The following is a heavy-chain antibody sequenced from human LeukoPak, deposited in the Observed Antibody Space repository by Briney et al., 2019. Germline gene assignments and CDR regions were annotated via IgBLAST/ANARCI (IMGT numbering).Heavy chain of an antibody. CDR3: ARQQAGGSTYYDFWSGYYYFDY. V-gene: IGHV5-51*01. CDR2: IYPGDSDT. D-gene: IGHD3-3*01. CDR1: GYSFTSYW. Sequence: GESLKISCKGSGYSFTSYWIGWVRQMPGKGLEWMGIIYPGDSDTRYSPSFQGQVTISADKSISTAYLQWSSLKASDTAMYYCARQQAGGSTYYDFWSGYYYFDYWGQGTLVTVSS. J-gene: IGHJ4*02.